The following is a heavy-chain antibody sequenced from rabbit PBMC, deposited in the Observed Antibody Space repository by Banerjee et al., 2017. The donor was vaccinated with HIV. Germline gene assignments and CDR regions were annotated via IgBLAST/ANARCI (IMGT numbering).Heavy chain of an antibody. D-gene: IGHD8-1*01. CDR1: GFSFSSSYW. Sequence: QSLEESGGDLVKPGASLTLTCTASGFSFSSSYWICWVRQAPGKGLEWVACIYIGSGIAYYASWAKGRFTISKTSSTTVTLQMTSLTAADTATYFCASGSGYYGTRLDLWGPGTLVTVS. CDR3: ASGSGYYGTRLDL. V-gene: IGHV1S40*01. J-gene: IGHJ3*01. CDR2: IYIGSGIA.